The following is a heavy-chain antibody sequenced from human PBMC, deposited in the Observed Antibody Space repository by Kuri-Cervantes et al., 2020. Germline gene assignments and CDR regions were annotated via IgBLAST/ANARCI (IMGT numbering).Heavy chain of an antibody. V-gene: IGHV1-24*01. J-gene: IGHJ4*02. CDR1: GYTLTELS. Sequence: ASVKVSCKVSGYTLTELSMHWVRQAPGKGLEWMGGFDPEDGETIYARKFQGRVTMTEDTSTDTAYMELSSLRSEDTAVYYCATTQSDSSWFDYWGQGTLVTVSS. D-gene: IGHD6-13*01. CDR3: ATTQSDSSWFDY. CDR2: FDPEDGET.